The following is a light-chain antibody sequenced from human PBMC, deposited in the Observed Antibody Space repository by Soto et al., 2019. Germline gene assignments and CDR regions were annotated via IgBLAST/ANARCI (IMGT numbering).Light chain of an antibody. CDR2: GAS. J-gene: IGKJ1*01. V-gene: IGKV3-20*01. Sequence: EIVLTQSPGTLSLSPGEMSTLSCRASQSVSSSYLAWYQQKPGQAPRVLISGASSRATGIPARFSGSGSGTDFTLTISSLEPEDFAMYYCQQYGTSPLTFGQGTKVDIK. CDR3: QQYGTSPLT. CDR1: QSVSSSY.